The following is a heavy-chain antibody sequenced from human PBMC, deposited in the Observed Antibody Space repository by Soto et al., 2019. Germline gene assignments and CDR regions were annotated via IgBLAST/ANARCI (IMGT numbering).Heavy chain of an antibody. J-gene: IGHJ3*02. CDR2: IMPIFGTP. CDR3: ARSGVAAAIGKPTRDDAFDN. Sequence: QVQLVQSGAEVKKSGSSVKVSCKASGGTFSSYVINWVRQAPGHGLEWMGGIMPIFGTPNYGQKFQGRETISADESKSTAYMVRSSLRSDDTAVFYCARSGVAAAIGKPTRDDAFDNWGQGTMVIVSS. V-gene: IGHV1-69*01. CDR1: GGTFSSYV. D-gene: IGHD2-2*01.